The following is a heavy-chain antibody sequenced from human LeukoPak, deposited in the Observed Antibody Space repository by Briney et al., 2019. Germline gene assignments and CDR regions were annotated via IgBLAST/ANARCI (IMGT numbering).Heavy chain of an antibody. V-gene: IGHV3-74*01. D-gene: IGHD3-22*01. Sequence: PGGSLRLSCAASGFTFSSYWMHWVRQAPGKGLVWVSRINSDGSSTSYADSVKGRFTISRDNAKNTLYLQMNSLRAEDTAVYYCAREEGYYDSSGYSNWFDPWGQGTLVTVSS. CDR2: INSDGSST. CDR3: AREEGYYDSSGYSNWFDP. J-gene: IGHJ5*02. CDR1: GFTFSSYW.